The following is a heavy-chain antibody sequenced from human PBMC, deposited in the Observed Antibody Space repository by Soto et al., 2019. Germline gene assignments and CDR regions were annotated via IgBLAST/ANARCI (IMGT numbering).Heavy chain of an antibody. V-gene: IGHV1-8*01. CDR1: GYTFTSFD. Sequence: QVQLVQSGAEVKKPGASVKVSCKASGYTFTSFDINWVRQATGQRLEWMGWMNTNSGNTDFAQKFQGRVSMTRDTSISTAYMELSNLRSEDTAVYYCTRPHDYIWGSYRTIQSYGMDVWRQGTTVTVSS. CDR3: TRPHDYIWGSYRTIQSYGMDV. CDR2: MNTNSGNT. D-gene: IGHD3-16*02. J-gene: IGHJ6*02.